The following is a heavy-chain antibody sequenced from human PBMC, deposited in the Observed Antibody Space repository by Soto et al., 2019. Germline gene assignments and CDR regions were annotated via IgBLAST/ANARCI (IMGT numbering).Heavy chain of an antibody. CDR1: GFSLSTSGVG. CDR2: FYWGDDK. V-gene: IGHV2-5*02. D-gene: IGHD3-10*01. Sequence: SGPTLVNPTQTLTLTCTFSGFSLSTSGVGVGWIRQPPGKALLCLAFFYWGDDKRYSPSLKSRLSITKDTPKNQLVLTMTNMDPEDTATYFCAAHGSGTYYNPLYNWFDPWGPGTLVTVSS. J-gene: IGHJ5*02. CDR3: AAHGSGTYYNPLYNWFDP.